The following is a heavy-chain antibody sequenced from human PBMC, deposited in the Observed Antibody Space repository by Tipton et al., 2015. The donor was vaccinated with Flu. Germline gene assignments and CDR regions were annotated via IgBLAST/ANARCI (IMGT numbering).Heavy chain of an antibody. D-gene: IGHD4-11*01. CDR1: GYSISSDYY. V-gene: IGHV4-38-2*02. CDR2: IFHTGST. Sequence: TLSLTCTVSGYSISSDYYWGWIRQPPGKGLEWIGNIFHTGSTYHNPSLRSRVTMSVDTSNNQFSLKVFSVTAADTAVYYCARRDYNNYVSDPKSRFDPWGQGILVTVSS. CDR3: ARRDYNNYVSDPKSRFDP. J-gene: IGHJ5*02.